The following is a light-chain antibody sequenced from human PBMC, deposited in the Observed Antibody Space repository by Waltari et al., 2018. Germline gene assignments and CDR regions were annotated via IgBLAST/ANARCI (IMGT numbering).Light chain of an antibody. J-gene: IGKJ4*01. Sequence: EIVLTQSPGTLPLPPGERATLSCRASQSVSSSYLAWYQQKPGQAPRLLIYGASSRATGIPDRFSGSGSGTDFTLTISRLEPEDFAVYYCQQYGSSPPELTFGGGTKVEIK. V-gene: IGKV3-20*01. CDR1: QSVSSSY. CDR2: GAS. CDR3: QQYGSSPPELT.